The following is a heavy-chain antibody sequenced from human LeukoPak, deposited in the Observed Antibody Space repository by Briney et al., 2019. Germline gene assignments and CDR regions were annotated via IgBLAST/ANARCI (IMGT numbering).Heavy chain of an antibody. CDR2: ISPRGT. Sequence: SETLSLTCVMYGGSFTGYYWSWIRQSPGKGLEWIGEISPRGTKYNPSLKSRVTISLDTTKNQFSLILSSVTAADAAVYYCARYRGYYYNSSGIDYWGQGTLVTVSS. V-gene: IGHV4-34*01. CDR3: ARYRGYYYNSSGIDY. CDR1: GGSFTGYY. J-gene: IGHJ4*02. D-gene: IGHD3-22*01.